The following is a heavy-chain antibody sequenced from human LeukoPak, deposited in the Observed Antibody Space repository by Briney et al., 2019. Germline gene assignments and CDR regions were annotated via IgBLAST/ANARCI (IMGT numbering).Heavy chain of an antibody. CDR2: ISGGSDYI. V-gene: IGHV3-21*01. Sequence: GGSLRLSCAASGFTFSNYPMNWVRQAPGKGLEWVSLISGGSDYIYYAASVKGRFTVSRDNAKNSLFLQMNSLRAEDTAVYYCARDYRIAAAAGDAFDIWGQGTMVTVSS. CDR1: GFTFSNYP. CDR3: ARDYRIAAAAGDAFDI. D-gene: IGHD6-13*01. J-gene: IGHJ3*02.